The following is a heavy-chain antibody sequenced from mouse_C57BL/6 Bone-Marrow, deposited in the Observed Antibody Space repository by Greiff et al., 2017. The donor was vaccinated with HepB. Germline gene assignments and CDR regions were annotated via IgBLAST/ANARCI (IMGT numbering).Heavy chain of an antibody. J-gene: IGHJ3*01. D-gene: IGHD2-4*01. V-gene: IGHV1-4*01. CDR1: GYTFTSYT. CDR2: INPSSGYT. CDR3: ARIDYDYSFAY. Sequence: VQVVESGAELARPGASVKMSCKASGYTFTSYTMHWVKQRPGQGLEWIGYINPSSGYTKYNQKFKDKATLTADKSSSTAYMQLSSLTSEDSAVYYCARIDYDYSFAYWGQGTLVTVSA.